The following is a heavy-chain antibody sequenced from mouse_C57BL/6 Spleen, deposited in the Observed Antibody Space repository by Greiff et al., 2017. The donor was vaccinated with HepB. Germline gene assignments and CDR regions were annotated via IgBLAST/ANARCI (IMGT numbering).Heavy chain of an antibody. CDR1: GYTFTDYY. D-gene: IGHD1-1*01. V-gene: IGHV1-77*01. CDR2: IGPGSGST. Sequence: QVQLKQSGAELVKPGASVKISCKASGYTFTDYYINWVKQRPGQGLEWIGKIGPGSGSTYYTEKFKGKATLTADKSSSTAYMQLSSRTSEDSAVFCCARQKPYYDGRSPSFAYWGQGTLVTVSA. CDR3: ARQKPYYDGRSPSFAY. J-gene: IGHJ3*01.